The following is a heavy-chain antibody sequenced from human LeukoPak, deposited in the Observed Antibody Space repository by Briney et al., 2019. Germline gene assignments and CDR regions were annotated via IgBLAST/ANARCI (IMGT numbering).Heavy chain of an antibody. CDR3: AGGFCSSTNCYQGPFDF. V-gene: IGHV3-15*01. J-gene: IGHJ4*02. CDR1: GFTFSSAW. D-gene: IGHD2-2*01. Sequence: GGSLRLSCAASGFTFSSAWMTWVRQAPGKGLEWVGHIKNKTNGETTDYAAPVKGRFIISRDDSKNTLYLQMNSLRTEDTAVYYCAGGFCSSTNCYQGPFDFWGQGTLVTVSS. CDR2: IKNKTNGETT.